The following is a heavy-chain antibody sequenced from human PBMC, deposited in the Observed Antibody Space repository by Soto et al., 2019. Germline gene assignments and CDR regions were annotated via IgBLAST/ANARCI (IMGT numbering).Heavy chain of an antibody. Sequence: WIINRQPPGKGLEWIGYIYHSGSTYYNPSLKSRVTISVDRSKNQFSLKLSSVTAADTAVYYCASGLVTTLHYWGQGTLVSVSS. D-gene: IGHD4-17*01. J-gene: IGHJ4*02. CDR2: IYHSGST. V-gene: IGHV4-30-2*01. CDR3: ASGLVTTLHY.